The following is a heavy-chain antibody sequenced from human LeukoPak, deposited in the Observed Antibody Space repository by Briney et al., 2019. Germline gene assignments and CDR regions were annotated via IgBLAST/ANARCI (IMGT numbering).Heavy chain of an antibody. Sequence: SETLSLTCTVSGGSISGYYWSFIRQPAGKGLEWIGRISSSGDVNYNSSLKSRISMSVDTSKNQFSLKLSSVTAADTAVYYCAREWASVRAASSYDAFDIWGQGTMVTVSS. V-gene: IGHV4-4*07. CDR3: AREWASVRAASSYDAFDI. J-gene: IGHJ3*02. CDR2: ISSSGDV. CDR1: GGSISGYY. D-gene: IGHD6-6*01.